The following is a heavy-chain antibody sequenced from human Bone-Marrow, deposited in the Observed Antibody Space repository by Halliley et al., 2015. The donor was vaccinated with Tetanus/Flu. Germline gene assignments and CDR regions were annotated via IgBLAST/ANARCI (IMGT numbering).Heavy chain of an antibody. V-gene: IGHV3-23*01. D-gene: IGHD2-2*01. J-gene: IGHJ4*02. Sequence: SLRLSCAASGFTFRSYGMHWVRQAPGKGLEWVSLISGSGDNTYFADSVKGRFTISRDNSKNTLYLQMNSLRAEDTAVYYCAKRNYCSSSTCCFDYWGQGTLVTVSS. CDR3: AKRNYCSSSTCCFDY. CDR1: GFTFRSYG. CDR2: ISGSGDNT.